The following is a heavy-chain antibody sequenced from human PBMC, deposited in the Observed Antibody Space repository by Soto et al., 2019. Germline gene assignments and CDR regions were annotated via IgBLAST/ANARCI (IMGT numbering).Heavy chain of an antibody. CDR3: ARDRTSSGYYFDYSLDY. V-gene: IGHV4-59*13. CDR2: MYHAGNA. Sequence: ATLSLTCAVSGQSLSGYYWSWMRKPPWKGLEYIGCMYHAGNAKYNPSLQSRVTLSVDTSKNQFSLRLASGTAADTAVYYCARDRTSSGYYFDYSLDYWGQGTRVT. D-gene: IGHD3-22*01. CDR1: GQSLSGYY. J-gene: IGHJ4*02.